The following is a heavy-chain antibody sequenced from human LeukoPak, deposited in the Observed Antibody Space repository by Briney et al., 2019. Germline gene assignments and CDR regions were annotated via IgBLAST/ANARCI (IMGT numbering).Heavy chain of an antibody. CDR1: GFTFSSYS. CDR3: ARGAKNRYGSGSYYDY. V-gene: IGHV3-21*01. D-gene: IGHD3-10*01. J-gene: IGHJ4*02. Sequence: PGGSLRLSCAASGFTFSSYSMNWVRQAPGKGLEWVSSISSSSSYIYYADSVKGRFTISRDNAKNSLYLQMNSLRAEDTAVYYCARGAKNRYGSGSYYDYWGQGTLVTVSS. CDR2: ISSSSSYI.